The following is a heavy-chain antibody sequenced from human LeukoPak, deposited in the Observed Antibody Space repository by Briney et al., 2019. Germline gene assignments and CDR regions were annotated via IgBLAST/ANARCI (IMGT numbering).Heavy chain of an antibody. V-gene: IGHV3-21*01. CDR3: ARDLIGSSSWYSGPFPADYYYMDV. Sequence: PGGSLRLSCAASGFTFSSYSMNWVRQAPGKGLEWVSSISSSSSYIYYADSVKGRFTISRDNAKNSLYLQMNSLRAEDTAVYYCARDLIGSSSWYSGPFPADYYYMDVWGKGTTVTVSS. J-gene: IGHJ6*03. D-gene: IGHD6-13*01. CDR1: GFTFSSYS. CDR2: ISSSSSYI.